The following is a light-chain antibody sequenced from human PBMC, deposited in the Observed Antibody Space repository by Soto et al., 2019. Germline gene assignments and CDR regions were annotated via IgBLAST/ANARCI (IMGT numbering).Light chain of an antibody. V-gene: IGKV1-9*01. CDR3: QQLNTYPVT. J-gene: IGKJ4*01. Sequence: ASQGISRYLPWYQQKPGRAPKLLISAASTLQSGVPARFSGSGSGTDFTLSITSLQPEDFATYYCQQLNTYPVTFGGGTKVDIK. CDR2: AAS. CDR1: QGISRY.